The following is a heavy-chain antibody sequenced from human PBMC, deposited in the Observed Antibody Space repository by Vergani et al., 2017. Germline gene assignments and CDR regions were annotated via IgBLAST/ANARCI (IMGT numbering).Heavy chain of an antibody. D-gene: IGHD2-2*01. Sequence: QVQLVQSGAEVKKPGASVKVSCKASGYTFTDYFMHWVRQAPGQGLEWMGWINPNSGGTNYAQKFQGRVTMTRDTSNSTAYMELSNLRSDDTAMYYCARVGTSSNRDYFDYWGQGTLVTVSS. V-gene: IGHV1-2*02. CDR3: ARVGTSSNRDYFDY. J-gene: IGHJ4*02. CDR2: INPNSGGT. CDR1: GYTFTDYF.